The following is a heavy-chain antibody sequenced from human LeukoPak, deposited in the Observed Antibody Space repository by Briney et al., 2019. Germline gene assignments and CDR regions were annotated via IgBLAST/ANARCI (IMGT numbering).Heavy chain of an antibody. D-gene: IGHD4-17*01. CDR1: GYTFTGYY. CDR3: AREATTVTTEAFDI. Sequence: GASVKVSCKASGYTFTGYYMHWVRQAPGQGLEWMGWINPNSGGTNYAQKFQGRVTMTRDTSISTAYMELSRLRSDDTAVYYCAREATTVTTEAFDIWGQGTMVTVSP. V-gene: IGHV1-2*02. J-gene: IGHJ3*02. CDR2: INPNSGGT.